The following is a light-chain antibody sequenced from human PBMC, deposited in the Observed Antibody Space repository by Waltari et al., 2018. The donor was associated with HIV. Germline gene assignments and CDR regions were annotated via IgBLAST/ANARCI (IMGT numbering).Light chain of an antibody. CDR2: AVT. Sequence: QSALAQPPSASGSAGQSVTISCTGTSSDVGAYNYVSWYQQHPGKSPKLIMYAVTRRPSGVPERFSGSKSGNTASLTVAGLQGEDEADYYCSSYADSDTPVVFGGGTKLTVL. V-gene: IGLV2-8*01. J-gene: IGLJ2*01. CDR1: SSDVGAYNY. CDR3: SSYADSDTPVV.